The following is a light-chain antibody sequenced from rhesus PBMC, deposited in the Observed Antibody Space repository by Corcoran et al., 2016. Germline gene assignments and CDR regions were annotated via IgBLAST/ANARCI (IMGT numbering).Light chain of an antibody. V-gene: IGKV3-24*04. Sequence: EIVMTQSPATLALSPGERATLSCRASQSVSSYLAWYQQKPGQAPRLLIYGASSRATGIPDRFRGRGFGTEFTLTISSLGPEVVGVYFCLQSSNWPRTFGQGTKVEIK. CDR2: GAS. CDR3: LQSSNWPRT. CDR1: QSVSSY. J-gene: IGKJ1*01.